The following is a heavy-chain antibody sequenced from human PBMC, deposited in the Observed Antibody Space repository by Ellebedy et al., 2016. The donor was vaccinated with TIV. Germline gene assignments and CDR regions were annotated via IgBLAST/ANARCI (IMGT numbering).Heavy chain of an antibody. Sequence: SETLSLXXTVSGGSISSYYWSWIRQPPGKGLEWIGYIYYSGSTNYNPSLKSRVTISVDTSKNQFSLKLSSVTAADTAVYYCARDSISSPMDVWGKGTTVTVSS. CDR1: GGSISSYY. CDR2: IYYSGST. D-gene: IGHD3-3*02. V-gene: IGHV4-59*13. J-gene: IGHJ6*04. CDR3: ARDSISSPMDV.